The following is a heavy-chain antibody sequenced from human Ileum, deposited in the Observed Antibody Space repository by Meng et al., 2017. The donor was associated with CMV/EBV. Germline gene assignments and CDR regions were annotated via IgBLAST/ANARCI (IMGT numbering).Heavy chain of an antibody. Sequence: TFSRYASSWVRQAPGKGLEGMGGIIPILGRANYTQKLEDRVTITTDEYKNTAYIELSSLRCEDTAVYYCARATYYDILTGYGVYFDYWGQGTLVTVSS. CDR1: TFSRYA. CDR3: ARATYYDILTGYGVYFDY. J-gene: IGHJ4*02. CDR2: IIPILGRA. D-gene: IGHD3-9*01. V-gene: IGHV1-69*05.